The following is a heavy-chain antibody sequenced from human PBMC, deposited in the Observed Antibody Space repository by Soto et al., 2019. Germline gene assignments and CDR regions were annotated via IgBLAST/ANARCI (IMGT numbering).Heavy chain of an antibody. CDR3: ASLAAAGKHNWFDP. Sequence: EVQLVESGGGLVKPGGSLRLSCAASGFTFSSYSMNWVRQAPGKGLEWVSSISSSSSYIYYADSVKGRFTISRDNAKNSQYLQMNSLRAEDTAVYYCASLAAAGKHNWFDPWGQGTLVTVSS. D-gene: IGHD6-13*01. CDR1: GFTFSSYS. CDR2: ISSSSSYI. J-gene: IGHJ5*02. V-gene: IGHV3-21*01.